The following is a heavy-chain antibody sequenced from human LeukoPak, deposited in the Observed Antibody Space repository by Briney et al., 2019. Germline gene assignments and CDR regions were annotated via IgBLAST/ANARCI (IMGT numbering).Heavy chain of an antibody. V-gene: IGHV4-59*01. D-gene: IGHD2-21*02. CDR3: AREVVGVVVTVIDDAFGI. CDR1: GGSISSSD. CDR2: IYYSGST. J-gene: IGHJ3*02. Sequence: SETLSLTCTVSGGSISSSDWSWLRQPPGKGLEWVGYIYYSGSTNYNPSLKSRVTISVDTSKNQFSLKLSSVTAADTAVYYCAREVVGVVVTVIDDAFGIWGQGTMVTVSS.